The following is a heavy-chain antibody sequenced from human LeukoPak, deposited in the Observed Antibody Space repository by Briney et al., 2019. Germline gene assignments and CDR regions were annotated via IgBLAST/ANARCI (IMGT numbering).Heavy chain of an antibody. CDR3: ARDDYSSSSDY. Sequence: SETLSLTCAVYGGSFSGYYWSWIRQPPGKGLEWIGEINHSGSTNYNPSLKSRVTMSVDTSKNQFSLKLSSVTAADTAVYYCARDDYSSSSDYWGQGTLVTVSS. J-gene: IGHJ4*02. CDR2: INHSGST. V-gene: IGHV4-34*01. D-gene: IGHD6-6*01. CDR1: GGSFSGYY.